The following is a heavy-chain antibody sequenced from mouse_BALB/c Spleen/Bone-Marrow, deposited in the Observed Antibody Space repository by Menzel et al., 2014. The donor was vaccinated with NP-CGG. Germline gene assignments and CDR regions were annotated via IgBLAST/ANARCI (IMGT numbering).Heavy chain of an antibody. Sequence: VQGVESGAELVKPGASVKLSCKASGYTFTIYWMHWVEQRPGQGLEWIGEIDPSDSDANYNQKFKGKATLTVDKSSTTAYMQLSSLTSEDSAVYYCARRNYYGSHYWYFDVWGAGTTVTVSS. CDR1: GYTFTIYW. CDR2: IDPSDSDA. D-gene: IGHD1-1*01. CDR3: ARRNYYGSHYWYFDV. V-gene: IGHV1-69*02. J-gene: IGHJ1*01.